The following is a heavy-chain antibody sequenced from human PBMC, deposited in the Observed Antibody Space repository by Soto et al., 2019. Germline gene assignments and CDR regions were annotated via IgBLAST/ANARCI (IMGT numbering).Heavy chain of an antibody. D-gene: IGHD4-17*01. CDR1: GFTFSSYG. CDR2: ISYDGSNK. Sequence: QVQLVESGGGVVQPGRSLRLSCAASGFTFSSYGMHWVRQAPGKGLEWVAVISYDGSNKYYADSVKGRFTISRDNSQHTLYLQMNSLRAEDTAVYYCLCGDYGGWGQGTLVTVSS. CDR3: LCGDYGG. J-gene: IGHJ4*02. V-gene: IGHV3-30*03.